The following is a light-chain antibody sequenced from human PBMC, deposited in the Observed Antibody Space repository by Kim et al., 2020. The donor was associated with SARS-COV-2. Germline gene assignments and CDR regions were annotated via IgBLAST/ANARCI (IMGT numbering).Light chain of an antibody. CDR1: SIGSKS. CDR2: YDS. Sequence: PGKTARGSCGGNSIGSKSVHWYQQKSGQAPVLVIHYDSDRPSGIPERFSGSNAGNTATLTINRVEAGDEADYYCQVWDSSSDHRVVFGGGTQLTVL. CDR3: QVWDSSSDHRVV. J-gene: IGLJ2*01. V-gene: IGLV3-21*04.